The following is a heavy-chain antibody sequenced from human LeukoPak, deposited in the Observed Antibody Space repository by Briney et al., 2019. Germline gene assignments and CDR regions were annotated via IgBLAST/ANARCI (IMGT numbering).Heavy chain of an antibody. D-gene: IGHD3-9*01. CDR2: ISSSSSTI. V-gene: IGHV3-48*04. J-gene: IGHJ4*02. Sequence: GGSLRLSCALSGFTLSIYSMNWVRHAPGEGLGWVSYISSSSSTISYADSVKGRFTISRDHAKNSLYLQMNSLRAEDTAVYYCAGVCYDILTGYSLGADYWGQGTLVTVSS. CDR1: GFTLSIYS. CDR3: AGVCYDILTGYSLGADY.